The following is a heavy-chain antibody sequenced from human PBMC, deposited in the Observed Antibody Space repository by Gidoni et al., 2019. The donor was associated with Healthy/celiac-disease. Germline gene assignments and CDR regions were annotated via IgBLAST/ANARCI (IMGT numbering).Heavy chain of an antibody. Sequence: QVQLPQWGAGLLKPSEPLSLTCAVHGGSFICYYWSWIRQPPGKGLEWIGEINHSGSTNYNQSLKRRVTISVDTSKNQFSLKLSSVTAADTAVYYCARGPLEYGDYSECFDYWGQGTLVTVAS. D-gene: IGHD4-17*01. CDR3: ARGPLEYGDYSECFDY. CDR1: GGSFICYY. CDR2: INHSGST. V-gene: IGHV4-34*01. J-gene: IGHJ4*02.